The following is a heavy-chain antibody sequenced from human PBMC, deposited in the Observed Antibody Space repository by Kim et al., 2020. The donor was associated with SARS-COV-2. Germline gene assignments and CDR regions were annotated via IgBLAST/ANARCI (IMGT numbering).Heavy chain of an antibody. J-gene: IGHJ6*03. D-gene: IGHD3-3*01. CDR3: AREYYDFWSGYHYYMDV. Sequence: GRGRLTISRQNSKTTLYLQMTSLRAEDTAVYYCAREYYDFWSGYHYYMDVWGKGTTVTVSS. V-gene: IGHV3-53*01.